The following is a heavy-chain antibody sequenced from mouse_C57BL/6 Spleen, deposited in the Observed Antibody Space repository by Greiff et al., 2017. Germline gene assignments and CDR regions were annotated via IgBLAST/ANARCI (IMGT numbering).Heavy chain of an antibody. J-gene: IGHJ4*01. CDR3: ARLRYYYDSGFYAMDY. D-gene: IGHD1-1*01. CDR2: IYPGSGST. V-gene: IGHV1-55*01. CDR1: GYTFTSYW. Sequence: QVQLQQPGAELVKPGASVKMSCKASGYTFTSYWITWVKQRPGQGLEWIGDIYPGSGSTNYNEKFKSKATLTVDTSSSTAYMQLSSLTSEDPAVYYCARLRYYYDSGFYAMDYWGQGTSVTVSS.